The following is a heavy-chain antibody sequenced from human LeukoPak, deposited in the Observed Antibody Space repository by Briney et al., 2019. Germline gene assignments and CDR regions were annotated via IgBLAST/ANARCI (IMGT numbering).Heavy chain of an antibody. CDR3: ARGDYYDSSGYYGFDP. Sequence: PSETLSLTCAVYGGSFSGYYWSWIRQPPGKGLEWIGEINHSGSTNYNPSPKSRVTISVDTSKNQFSLKLSSVTAADTAVYYCARGDYYDSSGYYGFDPWGQGTLVTVSS. CDR1: GGSFSGYY. CDR2: INHSGST. D-gene: IGHD3-22*01. V-gene: IGHV4-34*01. J-gene: IGHJ5*02.